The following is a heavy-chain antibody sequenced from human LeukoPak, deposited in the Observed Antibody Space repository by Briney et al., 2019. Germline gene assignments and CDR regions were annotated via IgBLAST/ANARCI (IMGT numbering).Heavy chain of an antibody. CDR2: ISYDDGSNK. D-gene: IGHD1-1*01. Sequence: GRSLRLSCAASGFTFSSYAMYWVRQAPGKGLEWVAVISYDDGSNKYYADSVKGRFTISRDSSKSTVYLQMNSLRAEDTAVYYCAKGLKTTVGPYMGYHYYMDVWGKGTTVTVSS. J-gene: IGHJ6*03. CDR1: GFTFSSYA. CDR3: AKGLKTTVGPYMGYHYYMDV. V-gene: IGHV3-30-3*01.